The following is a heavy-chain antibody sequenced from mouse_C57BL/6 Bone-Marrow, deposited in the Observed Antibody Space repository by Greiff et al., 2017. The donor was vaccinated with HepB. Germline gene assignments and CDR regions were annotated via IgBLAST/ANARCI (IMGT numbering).Heavy chain of an antibody. D-gene: IGHD4-1*01. V-gene: IGHV2-5*01. J-gene: IGHJ4*01. CDR2: IWRGGST. CDR3: AKNPELGRDYYAMDY. Sequence: VQLQQSGPGLVQPSQSLSITCTVSGFSLTSYGVHWVRQSPGKGLEWLGVIWRGGSTDYNAAFMSRLSITKDNSKSQVFFKMNSLQADDTAIYYCAKNPELGRDYYAMDYWGQGTSVTVSS. CDR1: GFSLTSYG.